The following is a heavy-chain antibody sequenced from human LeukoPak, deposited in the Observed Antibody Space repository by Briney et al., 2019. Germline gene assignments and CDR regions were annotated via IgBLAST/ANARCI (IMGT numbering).Heavy chain of an antibody. V-gene: IGHV1-3*01. CDR1: GYTFTNYR. Sequence: GASVRVFCKASGYTFTNYRIHWVRQAPGQSLEWMGQINGGVENTKYSQKFQGRLTITRDIVATTAYLELSSLRSEDTAVYFCARAEVLESFGHNKHCMDVWGQGTTVIVSS. D-gene: IGHD3-16*01. CDR3: ARAEVLESFGHNKHCMDV. CDR2: INGGVENT. J-gene: IGHJ6*02.